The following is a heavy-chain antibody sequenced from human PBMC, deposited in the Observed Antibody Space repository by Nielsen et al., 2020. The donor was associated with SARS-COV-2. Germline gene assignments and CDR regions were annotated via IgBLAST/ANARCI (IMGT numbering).Heavy chain of an antibody. CDR2: IYPGDSDT. V-gene: IGHV5-51*01. J-gene: IGHJ5*02. CDR1: GYTFTDYW. CDR3: ARSRPNYYGSGSHNWFDP. D-gene: IGHD3-10*01. Sequence: GESLKISCKASGYTFTDYWIGWVRQMPGKGLEWMGIIYPGDSDTRYSPSFQGQVTISADKSISTAYLQWSSLKASDTAMYYCARSRPNYYGSGSHNWFDPWGQGTLVTVSS.